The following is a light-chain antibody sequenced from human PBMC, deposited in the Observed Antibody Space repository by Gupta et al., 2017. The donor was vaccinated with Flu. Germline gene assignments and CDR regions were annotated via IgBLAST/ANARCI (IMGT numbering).Light chain of an antibody. CDR3: ATWDDSLKRYV. Sequence: SSNIGSNTVHWYQQLQGTAPKLLIYSNSLRPSGVPDRFSGSKSAPSASLAISGLQSEDEADYYCATWDDSLKRYVFGTGTKVTVL. V-gene: IGLV1-44*01. CDR2: SNS. CDR1: SSNIGSNT. J-gene: IGLJ1*01.